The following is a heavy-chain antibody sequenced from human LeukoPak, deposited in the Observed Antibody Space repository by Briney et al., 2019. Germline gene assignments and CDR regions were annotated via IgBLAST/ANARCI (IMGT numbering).Heavy chain of an antibody. J-gene: IGHJ4*02. CDR3: AREAEWLGFDY. CDR1: GFTFSSYS. V-gene: IGHV3-53*01. CDR2: IYSGGST. Sequence: GGSLRLSCAASGFTFSSYSMSWVRQAPGKGLEWVSVIYSGGSTYYADSVKGRFTISRDNSKNTLYLQMNSLRAEDTAVYYCAREAEWLGFDYWGQGTLVTVSS. D-gene: IGHD6-19*01.